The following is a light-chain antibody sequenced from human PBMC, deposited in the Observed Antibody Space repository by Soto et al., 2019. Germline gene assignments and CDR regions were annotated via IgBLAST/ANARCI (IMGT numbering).Light chain of an antibody. CDR3: AAWDDSLSGPV. V-gene: IGLV1-47*01. CDR2: RNN. J-gene: IGLJ3*02. Sequence: QPVLTQPPSTSGTPGQRVTISCSGSSSNIGSNYVYWYQQLPGTAPKLLIHRNNHRPSGVPDRFSGSKSGTSGSLAISGLRSEDEADYYCAAWDDSLSGPVFGGGTKVTVL. CDR1: SSNIGSNY.